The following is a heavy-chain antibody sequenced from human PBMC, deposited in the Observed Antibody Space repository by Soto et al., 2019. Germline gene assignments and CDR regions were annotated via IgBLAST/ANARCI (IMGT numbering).Heavy chain of an antibody. CDR2: IYPGDSDT. CDR3: ARILTGETEYYYYYMDV. V-gene: IGHV5-51*01. J-gene: IGHJ6*03. CDR1: GYSFTSYW. D-gene: IGHD3-9*01. Sequence: PGESLKISCKGSGYSFTSYWIGWVRQMPGKGLEWMGIIYPGDSDTRYSPSFQGQVTISADKSISTAYLQWSSLKASDTAMYYCARILTGETEYYYYYMDVWGKGTTVTVSS.